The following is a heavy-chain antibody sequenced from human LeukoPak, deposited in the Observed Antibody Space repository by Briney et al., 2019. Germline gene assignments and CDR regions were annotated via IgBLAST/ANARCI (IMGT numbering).Heavy chain of an antibody. V-gene: IGHV3-13*01. CDR3: VREVSQGAAVGKYNRYFDL. CDR2: IDAGGDT. J-gene: IGHJ2*01. Sequence: GGSLRLSCAASGFTFSSYDLHWVRQVTGKSLEWVSAIDAGGDTYYPDSVKGRFTISRENAKNSLYLQMNSLRAGDTAVYYCVREVSQGAAVGKYNRYFDLWARGTLVTVSS. D-gene: IGHD6-13*01. CDR1: GFTFSSYD.